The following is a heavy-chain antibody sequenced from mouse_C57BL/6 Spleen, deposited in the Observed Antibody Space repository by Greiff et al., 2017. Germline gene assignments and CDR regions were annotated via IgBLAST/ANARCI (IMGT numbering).Heavy chain of an antibody. V-gene: IGHV6-3*01. CDR1: GFTFSNYW. J-gene: IGHJ3*01. CDR3: TDLYYGNYEAY. D-gene: IGHD2-1*01. Sequence: EVKVEESGGGLVQPGGSMKLSCVASGFTFSNYWMNWVRQSPEKGLEWVAQIRLKSDNYATHYAESVKGRFTISRDDSKSSVYLQMNNLRAEDTGIYYCTDLYYGNYEAYWGQGTLVTVSA. CDR2: IRLKSDNYAT.